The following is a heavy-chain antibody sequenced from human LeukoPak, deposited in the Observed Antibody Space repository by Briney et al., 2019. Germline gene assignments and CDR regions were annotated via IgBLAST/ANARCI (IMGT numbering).Heavy chain of an antibody. D-gene: IGHD3-22*01. CDR3: AKGSYYDSSGSFYFDY. CDR1: GFTFSTNA. V-gene: IGHV3-23*01. Sequence: GGSLRLSCAASGFTFSTNAMSWVRQAPGKGLEWVSGISSGDNTYYVDSVKGRFTISRDNSKNTLFLQMNSLRAEDTAVYYCAKGSYYDSSGSFYFDYWGQGTLVTVSS. J-gene: IGHJ4*02. CDR2: ISSGDNT.